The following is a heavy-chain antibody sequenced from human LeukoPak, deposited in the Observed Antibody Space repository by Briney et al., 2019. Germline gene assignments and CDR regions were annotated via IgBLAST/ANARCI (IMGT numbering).Heavy chain of an antibody. V-gene: IGHV1-8*01. D-gene: IGHD5-24*01. Sequence: GASVKVSCKASGYTFTSYDINWVRQATGQGLEWMGWMSPNSGNTGYAQKFQGRVTMTRDTSTSTVYMELSSLRSEDTAVYYCARTGGSYLQFDYWGQGTLVTVSS. CDR2: MSPNSGNT. CDR1: GYTFTSYD. J-gene: IGHJ4*02. CDR3: ARTGGSYLQFDY.